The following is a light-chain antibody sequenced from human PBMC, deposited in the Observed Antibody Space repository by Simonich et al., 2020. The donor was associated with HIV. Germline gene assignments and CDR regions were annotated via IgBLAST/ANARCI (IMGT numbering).Light chain of an antibody. V-gene: IGKV3-15*01. CDR1: QSVSSN. J-gene: IGKJ4*01. Sequence: EIVMTQSPATLSVSPGERATLSCRASQSVSSNLAGYQQKPGQAPRLLMSGASTMATGIPARFSGSVSGTDFTLTISSLQAEDVAVYYCQQYYSTPPTFGGGTKVEIK. CDR2: GAS. CDR3: QQYYSTPPT.